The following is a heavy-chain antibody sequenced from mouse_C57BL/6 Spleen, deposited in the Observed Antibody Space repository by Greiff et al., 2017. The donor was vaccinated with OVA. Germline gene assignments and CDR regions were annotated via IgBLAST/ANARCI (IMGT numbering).Heavy chain of an antibody. D-gene: IGHD4-1*01. CDR1: GFTFNTYA. J-gene: IGHJ3*01. Sequence: EVMLVESGGGLVQPKGSLKLSCAASGFTFNTYAMHWVRQAPGKGLEWVARIRSKSSNNATYYADSVKDRITISRDDSQSMLYLQMNNLKTEDTAMYYCVRDGNIPGAYWGQGTLVTVSA. V-gene: IGHV10-3*01. CDR3: VRDGNIPGAY. CDR2: IRSKSSNNAT.